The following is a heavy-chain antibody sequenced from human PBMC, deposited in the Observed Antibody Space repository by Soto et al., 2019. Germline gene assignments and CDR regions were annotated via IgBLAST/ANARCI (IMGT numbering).Heavy chain of an antibody. V-gene: IGHV4-31*03. CDR3: ARVSRMGWELPYFDS. Sequence: QVQLQESGPGLVKPSQTLSLTCTVSGGSISSGGYYWSWIRQHPGKGLEWIGYFHYSGSTYYNPSLKSRVTISVATSKNQFSLNLSSVTAADTAVYYCARVSRMGWELPYFDSRGQGTLVTVSS. D-gene: IGHD1-26*01. CDR1: GGSISSGGYY. J-gene: IGHJ4*02. CDR2: FHYSGST.